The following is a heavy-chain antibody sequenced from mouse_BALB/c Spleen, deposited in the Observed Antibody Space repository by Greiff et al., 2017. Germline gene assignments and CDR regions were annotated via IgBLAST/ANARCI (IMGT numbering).Heavy chain of an antibody. J-gene: IGHJ4*01. Sequence: EVQLVESGGGLVKLGGSLKLSCAASGFTFSSYYMSWVRQTPEKRLELVAAINSNGGSTYYPDTVKGRFTISRDNAKNTLYLQMSSLKSEDTALYYCARVPPYYGSSYGGAMDYWGQGTSVTVSS. D-gene: IGHD1-1*01. CDR1: GFTFSSYY. CDR3: ARVPPYYGSSYGGAMDY. V-gene: IGHV5-6-2*01. CDR2: INSNGGST.